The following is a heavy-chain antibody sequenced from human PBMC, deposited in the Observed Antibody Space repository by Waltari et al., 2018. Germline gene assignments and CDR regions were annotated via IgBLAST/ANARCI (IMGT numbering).Heavy chain of an antibody. D-gene: IGHD5-12*01. J-gene: IGHJ4*02. Sequence: QVHLVQSGSEVKKPGASVKISCKASGNTFSGYFFHWVREAPGQGLEWVGWIDANSGGTSYAQQFQGRVTLTRDTSITTAYMDRSSLTSDDTAIYYCARDPPRSFGGYDSWGQGTLVTVSS. V-gene: IGHV1-2*02. CDR1: GNTFSGYF. CDR2: IDANSGGT. CDR3: ARDPPRSFGGYDS.